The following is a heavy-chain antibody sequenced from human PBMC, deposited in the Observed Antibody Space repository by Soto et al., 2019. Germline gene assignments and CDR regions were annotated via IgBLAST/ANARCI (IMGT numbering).Heavy chain of an antibody. CDR1: GGSINSRYW. CDR3: ARGPSGDKVHY. J-gene: IGHJ4*02. CDR2: IYHSGST. Sequence: SETLSLTCAVSGGSINSRYWWSWVRQSPGKGLEWIGEIYHSGSTNYNPSLKSRVTISLDTSKNHFSLTLSSVTAADTAVYYCARGPSGDKVHYWGQGALVTVSS. V-gene: IGHV4-4*02. D-gene: IGHD7-27*01.